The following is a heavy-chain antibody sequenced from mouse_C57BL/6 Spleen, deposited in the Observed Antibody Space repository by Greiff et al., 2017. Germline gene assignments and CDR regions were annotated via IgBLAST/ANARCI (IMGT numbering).Heavy chain of an antibody. D-gene: IGHD1-1*01. Sequence: VQLQQSGAELVRPGSSVKLSCKASGYTFTSYWMHWVKQRPIQGLEWIGNIDPSDSETHYNQKFKDKATLTVDKSSSTAYMQLSSLTSEDSAVYYCAREGSRDAMDYWGQGTSVTVSS. CDR3: AREGSRDAMDY. V-gene: IGHV1-52*01. CDR1: GYTFTSYW. J-gene: IGHJ4*01. CDR2: IDPSDSET.